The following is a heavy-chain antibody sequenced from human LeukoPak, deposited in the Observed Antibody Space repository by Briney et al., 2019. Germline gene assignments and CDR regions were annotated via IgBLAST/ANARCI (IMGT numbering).Heavy chain of an antibody. Sequence: GRSLRLSCAASVFTFSSYSMHWVRQAPCKGLEWVAVISYDGSNKYYADSVKGRFTISRDNSKNTLYLQMNSLRAEDTAVYYCARSSFFWSSRAAFDIWGQGTMVTVSS. CDR2: ISYDGSNK. J-gene: IGHJ3*02. CDR1: VFTFSSYS. V-gene: IGHV3-30-3*01. CDR3: ARSSFFWSSRAAFDI. D-gene: IGHD1-26*01.